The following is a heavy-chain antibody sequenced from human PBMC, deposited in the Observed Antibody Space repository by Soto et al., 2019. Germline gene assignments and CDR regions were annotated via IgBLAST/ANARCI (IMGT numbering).Heavy chain of an antibody. V-gene: IGHV1-2*04. D-gene: IGHD2-2*01. CDR1: GYTFTGYY. CDR3: ARDNLEPAAIWFDP. CDR2: INPNSGGT. Sequence: GASVKVSCKASGYTFTGYYMHWVRQAPGQGLEWMGWINPNSGGTNYAQKFQGWVTMTRDTSTSTVYMELSSLRSEDTAVYYCARDNLEPAAIWFDPWGQGTLVTVSS. J-gene: IGHJ5*02.